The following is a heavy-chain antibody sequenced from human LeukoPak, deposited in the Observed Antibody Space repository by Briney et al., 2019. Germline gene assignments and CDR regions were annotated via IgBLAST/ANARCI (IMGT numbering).Heavy chain of an antibody. CDR3: GRDDAMVRGVIDY. J-gene: IGHJ4*02. Sequence: PGGSLRLSCAASGFTFTGYWMHWVRQAPGKGLVWVSRINSDGSSTSYADSVKGRFTISRDNAKNTLYLQMNSLRAEDTAVYYCGRDDAMVRGVIDYWGQGTLVTVSS. V-gene: IGHV3-74*01. CDR2: INSDGSST. D-gene: IGHD3-10*01. CDR1: GFTFTGYW.